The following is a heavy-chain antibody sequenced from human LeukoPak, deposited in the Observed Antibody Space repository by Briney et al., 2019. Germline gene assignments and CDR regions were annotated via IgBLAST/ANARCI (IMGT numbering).Heavy chain of an antibody. J-gene: IGHJ5*02. V-gene: IGHV4-4*07. CDR2: IYTSGST. D-gene: IGHD3-10*01. CDR3: ARGPFTMLRGADNWFDP. CDR1: GGSISSYY. Sequence: SETLSLTCTVSGGSISSYYWSWTRQPAGKGPEWIGRIYTSGSTNYNPSLKSRVTMSVDTSKNQFSLKLSSVTAADTAVYYCARGPFTMLRGADNWFDPWGQGTLVTVSS.